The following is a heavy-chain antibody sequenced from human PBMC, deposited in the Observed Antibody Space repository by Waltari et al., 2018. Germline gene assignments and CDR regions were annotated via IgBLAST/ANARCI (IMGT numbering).Heavy chain of an antibody. D-gene: IGHD2-15*01. CDR1: GGSFSGYY. Sequence: QVQLQQWGAGLLKPSETLSLTCAVYGGSFSGYYWSWIRQPPGKGLEWIGEINHSGSTNYNPSLKSRVTISVDTSKNQFSLKLSSVTAADTAVYYCARAQGIVVVVANYFDYWGQGTRVTVSS. CDR2: INHSGST. J-gene: IGHJ4*02. CDR3: ARAQGIVVVVANYFDY. V-gene: IGHV4-34*01.